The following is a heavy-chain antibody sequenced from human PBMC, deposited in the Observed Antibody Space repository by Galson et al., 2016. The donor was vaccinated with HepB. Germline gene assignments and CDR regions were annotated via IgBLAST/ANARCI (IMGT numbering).Heavy chain of an antibody. CDR1: GGSFTSYY. J-gene: IGHJ5*02. CDR2: IFSIGTS. D-gene: IGHD6-19*01. CDR3: ARLFGSGWCVGWTGFDV. V-gene: IGHV4-4*07. Sequence: ETLSLTCTVSGGSFTSYYWSWIRQPAGKGLEWIGRIFSIGTSDYNPSLKGRVTMSVDTSKNQFSLQLRSVTAADTAVYYCARLFGSGWCVGWTGFDVWGLGTLVTVSS.